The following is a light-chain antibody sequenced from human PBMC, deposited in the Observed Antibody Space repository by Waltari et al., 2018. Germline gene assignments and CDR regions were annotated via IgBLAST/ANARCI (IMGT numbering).Light chain of an antibody. CDR2: QDT. CDR3: QASDSSTAVV. CDR1: QLGNKY. Sequence: SYELTQPPSVSVSPGQTVSITCSGDQLGNKYVCWYQQKPGQSPVLVIYQDTVRPSGMSGGFSGSNSGNTATLTISVTQAADEAEYYCQASDSSTAVVFGGGTKLTVL. J-gene: IGLJ2*01. V-gene: IGLV3-1*01.